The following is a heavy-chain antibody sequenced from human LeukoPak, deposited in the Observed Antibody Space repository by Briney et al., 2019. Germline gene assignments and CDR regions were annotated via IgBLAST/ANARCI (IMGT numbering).Heavy chain of an antibody. J-gene: IGHJ4*02. Sequence: GASVKVSCKASGYTFTGYYMHWVRQAPGQGLEWMGWINPNSGGTNYAQKFQGRVTITADKSTSTAYMELSSLRSEDTAVYYCARGLLTGTTHYWGQGTLVTVSS. CDR1: GYTFTGYY. V-gene: IGHV1-2*02. CDR2: INPNSGGT. CDR3: ARGLLTGTTHY. D-gene: IGHD1-7*01.